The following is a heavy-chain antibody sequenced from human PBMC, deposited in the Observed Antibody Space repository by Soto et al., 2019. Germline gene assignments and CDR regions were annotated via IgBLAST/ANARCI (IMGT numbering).Heavy chain of an antibody. CDR1: GGSISSGGYS. V-gene: IGHV4-30-2*01. J-gene: IGHJ4*02. CDR3: ARSRRDGYNWGHYFDY. Sequence: TLSLTCGVSGGSISSGGYSWSWIRQPPGKGLEWIGYIYHSGSTYYNPSLKSRVTISVDRSKNQFSLKLSSVTAADTAVYYCARSRRDGYNWGHYFDYWGQGTLVTVSS. CDR2: IYHSGST. D-gene: IGHD5-12*01.